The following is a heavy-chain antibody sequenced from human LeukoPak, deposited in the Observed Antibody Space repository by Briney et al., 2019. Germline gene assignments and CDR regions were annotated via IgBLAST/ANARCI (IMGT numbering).Heavy chain of an antibody. CDR2: INLGDSDT. J-gene: IGHJ6*02. Sequence: GESLKISCKGAGYTFTSSWIAWVRQMPGKGLEWMGIINLGDSDTRYSPSFQGQVTISADKSISTAYLQWSSLKASDTAIYFCVYCSGGSSSYGMDVWGQGTTVAVSS. D-gene: IGHD2-15*01. CDR3: VYCSGGSSSYGMDV. V-gene: IGHV5-51*01. CDR1: GYTFTSSW.